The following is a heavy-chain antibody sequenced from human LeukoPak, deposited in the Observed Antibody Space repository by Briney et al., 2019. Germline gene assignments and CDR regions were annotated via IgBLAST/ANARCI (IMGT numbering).Heavy chain of an antibody. V-gene: IGHV3-33*06. CDR3: AKGAGYGSGNWFDP. CDR2: IWYDGSNK. J-gene: IGHJ5*02. D-gene: IGHD3-10*01. CDR1: GFTFSSYG. Sequence: GGSLRLSCAASGFTFSSYGMHWVRQAPGKGLEGVAVIWYDGSNKYYADSVKGRFTISRDNSKNTLYLQMNSLRAEDTAVYYCAKGAGYGSGNWFDPWGQGTLVTVYS.